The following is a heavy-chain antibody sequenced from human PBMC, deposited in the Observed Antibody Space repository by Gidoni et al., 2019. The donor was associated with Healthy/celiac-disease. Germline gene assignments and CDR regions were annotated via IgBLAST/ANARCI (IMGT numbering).Heavy chain of an antibody. CDR3: ARVGAVAGYFDY. V-gene: IGHV3-48*03. J-gene: IGHJ4*02. CDR2: ISSSGSTI. Sequence: EVQLVESGGGLVQPGGSLRLPCAASGFTFSSYEMNWVRQAPGKGLEGVSYISSSGSTIYYADSVKGRFTISRDNAKNSLYLQMNSLRAEDTAVYYCARVGAVAGYFDYWGQGTLVTVSS. CDR1: GFTFSSYE. D-gene: IGHD6-19*01.